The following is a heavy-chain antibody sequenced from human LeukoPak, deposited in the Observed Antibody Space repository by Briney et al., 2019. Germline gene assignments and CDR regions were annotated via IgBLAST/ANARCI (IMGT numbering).Heavy chain of an antibody. J-gene: IGHJ6*02. Sequence: ASVKVSCKASGYTFTGYYVHWVRQAPGQGLEWMGWINPNSGGTNYAQKFQGRVTVTTDTSISTAYMDLSRLRSDDTAVYYCARDHDGMDVWGQGTTVTVSS. V-gene: IGHV1-2*02. CDR2: INPNSGGT. CDR3: ARDHDGMDV. CDR1: GYTFTGYY.